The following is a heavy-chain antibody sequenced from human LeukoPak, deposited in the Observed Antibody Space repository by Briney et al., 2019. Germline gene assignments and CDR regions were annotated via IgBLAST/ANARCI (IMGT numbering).Heavy chain of an antibody. J-gene: IGHJ5*02. CDR3: ASGYGDYVNWFDP. V-gene: IGHV4-39*07. D-gene: IGHD4-17*01. Sequence: SETLSLTCTVSGGSISSSSYYWGWIRQPPGKGLEWIGSIYYSGSTYYNPSLKSRVTISVDTSKNQFSLKLSSVTAADTAVYYCASGYGDYVNWFDPWGQGTLVTVSS. CDR2: IYYSGST. CDR1: GGSISSSSYY.